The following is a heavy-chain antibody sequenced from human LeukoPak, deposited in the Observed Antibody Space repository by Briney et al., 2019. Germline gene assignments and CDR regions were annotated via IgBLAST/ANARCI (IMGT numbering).Heavy chain of an antibody. CDR2: IYYSGST. D-gene: IGHD3-10*01. J-gene: IGHJ4*02. V-gene: IGHV4-61*01. Sequence: SETLSLTCTVSGGSISSSSYYWSWIRQPPGKGLEWIGYIYYSGSTNYNPSLKSRVTTSVDTSKNQFSLKLSSVTAADTAVYYCARAAGSGRPPDYWGQGTLVTVSS. CDR3: ARAAGSGRPPDY. CDR1: GGSISSSSYY.